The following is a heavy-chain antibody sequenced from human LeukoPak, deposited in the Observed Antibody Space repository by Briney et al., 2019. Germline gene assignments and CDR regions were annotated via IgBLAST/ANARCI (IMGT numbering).Heavy chain of an antibody. CDR3: ARDYLSSAFDY. CDR2: INPNSGGT. J-gene: IGHJ4*02. CDR1: GYTFTSYG. D-gene: IGHD2/OR15-2a*01. Sequence: ASVKVSCKASGYTFTSYGISWVRQAPGQGLEWMGWINPNSGGTHYAQNFQGRVTLTRDTSIITAYMDLTRLTSDDTAVYYCARDYLSSAFDYWGQGTLVTVSS. V-gene: IGHV1-2*02.